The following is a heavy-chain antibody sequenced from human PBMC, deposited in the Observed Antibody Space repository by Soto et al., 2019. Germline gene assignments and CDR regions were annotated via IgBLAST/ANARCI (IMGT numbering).Heavy chain of an antibody. V-gene: IGHV4-59*08. D-gene: IGHD3-9*01. CDR1: GGSISSYS. Sequence: PSETLSLTCTVSGGSISSYSWSWIRQPPGKGLEWIGYIYYSGSTNYNPSLKSRVTISVDTSKKQFSLRLSSVTAADTAVYYCARLLPPPVLRYFDWTMAYWGQGTLVTVSS. CDR2: IYYSGST. CDR3: ARLLPPPVLRYFDWTMAY. J-gene: IGHJ4*02.